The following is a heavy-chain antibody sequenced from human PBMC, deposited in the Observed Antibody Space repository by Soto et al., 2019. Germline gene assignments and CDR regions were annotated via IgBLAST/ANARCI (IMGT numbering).Heavy chain of an antibody. CDR2: INPDNGNT. CDR3: ARGIATGQLDP. D-gene: IGHD2-15*01. V-gene: IGHV1-3*01. Sequence: ASVKVSCKASGYAFTRYTMNWVRQAPGQRLEWMGWINPDNGNTRSSQKFQDRVIITRDTSASTAYMDLSSLRSEDTAVYYCARGIATGQLDPWGQGTLVTVSS. J-gene: IGHJ5*02. CDR1: GYAFTRYT.